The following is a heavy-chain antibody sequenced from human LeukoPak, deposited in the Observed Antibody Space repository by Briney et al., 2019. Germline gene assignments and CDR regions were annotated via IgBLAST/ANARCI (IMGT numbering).Heavy chain of an antibody. CDR2: IIPILGTA. V-gene: IGHV1-69*13. D-gene: IGHD5-12*01. J-gene: IGHJ5*02. CDR1: GGTFSSYA. CDR3: ARAKYGYAKNWFDP. Sequence: SVKVSCKASGGTFSSYAISWVRQAPGQGLEWMGGIIPILGTANYAQKFQGRVTITADESTSTAYMELSSLRSEDTAVYYCARAKYGYAKNWFDPWGQGTLVTVSS.